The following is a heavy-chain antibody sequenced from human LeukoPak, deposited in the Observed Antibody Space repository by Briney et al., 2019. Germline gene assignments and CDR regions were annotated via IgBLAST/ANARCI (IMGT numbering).Heavy chain of an antibody. Sequence: SETLSLTCTVSGGSISSYYWSWIRQPPGKGLEWIGYIYYSGSTNYNPSLKSRVTISVDTSKNQFSLKLSSVTAADTAVYYCARHSVGQWLVPAWFDPWGQGTLVTVSS. CDR2: IYYSGST. D-gene: IGHD6-19*01. CDR1: GGSISSYY. J-gene: IGHJ5*02. V-gene: IGHV4-59*08. CDR3: ARHSVGQWLVPAWFDP.